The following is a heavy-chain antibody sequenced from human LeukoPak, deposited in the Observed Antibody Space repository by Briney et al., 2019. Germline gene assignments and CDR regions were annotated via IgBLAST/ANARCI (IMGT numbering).Heavy chain of an antibody. CDR2: ISGGSSSYI. J-gene: IGHJ4*02. Sequence: PGGSLRLSCAASGFTFSSYTMNWVRQPPGKGLEWVSSISGGSSSYIYYADSVKGRFTISRDNAKNSLYLQMSSLRAEDTAVYYCARDGSTSVDFDYWGQGTLVTVSS. CDR3: ARDGSTSVDFDY. V-gene: IGHV3-21*01. CDR1: GFTFSSYT. D-gene: IGHD2-2*01.